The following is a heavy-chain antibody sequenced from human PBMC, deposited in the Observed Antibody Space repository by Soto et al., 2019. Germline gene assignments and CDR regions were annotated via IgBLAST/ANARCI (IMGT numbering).Heavy chain of an antibody. J-gene: IGHJ6*02. Sequence: SETLSLTCTVSGGSISSYYWSWIRQPPGKGLEWIGYIYYSGSTNYNPSLKSRVTISVDTSKNQFSLKLSSVTAADTAVYYCASPGRTGYSSGWYYYYGMDVWGQGTTVTVSS. D-gene: IGHD6-19*01. CDR3: ASPGRTGYSSGWYYYYGMDV. V-gene: IGHV4-59*08. CDR2: IYYSGST. CDR1: GGSISSYY.